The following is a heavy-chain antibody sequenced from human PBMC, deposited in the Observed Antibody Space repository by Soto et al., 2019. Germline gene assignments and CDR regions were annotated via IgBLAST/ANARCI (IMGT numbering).Heavy chain of an antibody. CDR1: GFTFSAYW. D-gene: IGHD1-20*01. Sequence: GGFLRLSCAASGFTFSAYWMSWVRQTPGKGLEWVANIKHDGSEKYYVDSVKGRFTISRDNAKNSLFLEMNSLRAEDTAVFYCAIITRGFSMDVWGQGTTVTVSS. J-gene: IGHJ6*02. CDR2: IKHDGSEK. CDR3: AIITRGFSMDV. V-gene: IGHV3-7*01.